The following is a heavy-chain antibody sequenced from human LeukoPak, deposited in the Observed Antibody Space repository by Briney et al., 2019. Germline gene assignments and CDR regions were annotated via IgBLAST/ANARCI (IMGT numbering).Heavy chain of an antibody. Sequence: SETLSLTCTVSGGSISTYYWSWIRQPPGKGLEWIGHIYYSGSTYYNPSLKSRVTISVDTSRNQFSLKLSSVTAADTAVYYCASSYCSSTSCYSDAFDIWGQGTMVTVSS. V-gene: IGHV4-59*06. CDR1: GGSISTYY. D-gene: IGHD2-2*01. CDR2: IYYSGST. CDR3: ASSYCSSTSCYSDAFDI. J-gene: IGHJ3*02.